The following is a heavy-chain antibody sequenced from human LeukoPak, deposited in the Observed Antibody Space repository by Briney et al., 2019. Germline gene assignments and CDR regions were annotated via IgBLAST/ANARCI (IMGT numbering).Heavy chain of an antibody. CDR2: ITDSVSGGST. D-gene: IGHD3-22*01. CDR3: ALSPYYYDSSGYYVY. V-gene: IGHV3-23*01. J-gene: IGHJ4*02. Sequence: PGGSLRLSCAASGFTFSSYAMTWVRQAPGKGLEWVSTITDSVSGGSTYYADSVKGRFTISRDNSKNTLYLQMSSLRAEDTAVYYCALSPYYYDSSGYYVYWGQGTLVTVSS. CDR1: GFTFSSYA.